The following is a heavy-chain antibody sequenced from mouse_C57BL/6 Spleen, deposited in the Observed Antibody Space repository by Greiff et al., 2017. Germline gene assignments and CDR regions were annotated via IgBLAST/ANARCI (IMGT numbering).Heavy chain of an antibody. D-gene: IGHD1-1*01. CDR2: INPNYGTT. CDR1: GYSFTDYN. J-gene: IGHJ2*01. Sequence: VQLKESGPELVKPGASVKISCKASGYSFTDYNMNWVKQSNGKSLEWIGVINPNYGTTSYNQKFKGKATLTVDQSSSTAYMQLNSLTSEDSAVYYCASVVITTYYFDYWGQGTTLTVSS. V-gene: IGHV1-39*01. CDR3: ASVVITTYYFDY.